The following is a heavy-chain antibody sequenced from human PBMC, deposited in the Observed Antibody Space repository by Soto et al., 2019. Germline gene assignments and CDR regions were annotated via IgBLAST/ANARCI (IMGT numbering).Heavy chain of an antibody. V-gene: IGHV4-31*03. Sequence: PSETLSLTCTVSGGSISSGGYYWSWIRQHPGKGLEWIGYIYSSGSTFYNPSLKSRVTISVDTSKNQFSLNLNSVTAADTAVYYCARVLWSTVSPTRDSWFAPWGQGALVTVS. D-gene: IGHD4-17*01. CDR2: IYSSGST. CDR3: ARVLWSTVSPTRDSWFAP. J-gene: IGHJ5*02. CDR1: GGSISSGGYY.